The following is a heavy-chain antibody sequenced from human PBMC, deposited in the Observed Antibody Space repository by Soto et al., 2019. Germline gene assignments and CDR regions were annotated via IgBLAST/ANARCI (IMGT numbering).Heavy chain of an antibody. Sequence: PGGSMRLSCAASGFTLSSYAMSWVRQAPGKGLEWVSAISGSGCSTYYADAVQGRFTISRDKSKNTLYLQMNSLRAEDTAVYYCAKDSREQWLEYFQHWGQGTLVTVSS. CDR3: AKDSREQWLEYFQH. D-gene: IGHD6-19*01. CDR1: GFTLSSYA. CDR2: ISGSGCST. V-gene: IGHV3-23*01. J-gene: IGHJ1*01.